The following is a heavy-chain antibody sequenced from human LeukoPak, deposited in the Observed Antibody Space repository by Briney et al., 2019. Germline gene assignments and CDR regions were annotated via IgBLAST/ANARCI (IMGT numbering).Heavy chain of an antibody. CDR3: ARIRGYSDY. V-gene: IGHV4-61*02. Sequence: PSETLSLTCTVSGGSLSSGSYYWSWLRQPAGTGLEWIGRIYASGSTNYNPSLKSRVTMSVDTSKNQFSLKLSSVSAADTAVCYCARIRGYSDYWGRGTLVSVSS. CDR2: IYASGST. J-gene: IGHJ4*02. CDR1: GGSLSSGSYY. D-gene: IGHD5-18*01.